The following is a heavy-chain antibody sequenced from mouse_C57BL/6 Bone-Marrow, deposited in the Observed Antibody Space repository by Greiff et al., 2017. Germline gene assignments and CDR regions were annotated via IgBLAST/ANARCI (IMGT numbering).Heavy chain of an antibody. CDR1: GSTFTSYG. V-gene: IGHV1-81*01. CDR3: ALYYYGSRDY. CDR2: IYPRSGNT. D-gene: IGHD1-1*01. Sequence: VQLQESGAELARPGASVKLSCKASGSTFTSYGISWVKQRTGQGLEWIGEIYPRSGNTYYNVKFKVKATLTADKSSSTAYMELRSLTSEDSAVYFCALYYYGSRDYWGQGTTLTVSS. J-gene: IGHJ2*01.